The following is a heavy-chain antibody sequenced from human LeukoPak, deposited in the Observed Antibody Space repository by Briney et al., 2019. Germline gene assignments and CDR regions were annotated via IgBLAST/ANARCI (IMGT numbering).Heavy chain of an antibody. D-gene: IGHD3-16*02. CDR1: GFTFDDYA. V-gene: IGHV3-9*01. CDR3: AKDYDYVWGSYRSSFDF. CDR2: ISWNSASI. Sequence: QTGGSLRLSCTASGFTFDDYAMHWVRQAPGKGLEWVSGISWNSASIEYADSVKGRFTISRDNAKNSLYLQMNSLRAEDTALYYCAKDYDYVWGSYRSSFDFWGQGTLVTVSS. J-gene: IGHJ4*02.